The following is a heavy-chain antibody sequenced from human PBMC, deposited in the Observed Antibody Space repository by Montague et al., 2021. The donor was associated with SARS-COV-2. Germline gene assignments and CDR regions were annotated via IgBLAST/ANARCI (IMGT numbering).Heavy chain of an antibody. J-gene: IGHJ4*02. CDR2: SRST. D-gene: IGHD4-17*01. V-gene: IGHV4-31*02. Sequence: SRSTYYNPSLKSRVTISVDTSQHQFSLNLNSVTAADTAVYYCARVGATVTAPFDFWVQGTLVTVSS. CDR3: ARVGATVTAPFDF.